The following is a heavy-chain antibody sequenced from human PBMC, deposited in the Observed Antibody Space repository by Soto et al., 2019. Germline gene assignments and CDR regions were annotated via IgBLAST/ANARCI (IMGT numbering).Heavy chain of an antibody. V-gene: IGHV3-74*01. CDR3: ARGIVVARGASYFDY. J-gene: IGHJ4*02. CDR2: INTDGSGT. Sequence: PGGSLRLSCAAYGFTFSSDWMHWVRQAPGKGLVWVSRINTDGSGTTYADSVKGRFTISRDNAKNTLYLQMNSLRAEDTAVYYCARGIVVARGASYFDYWGPGTLVTVSS. CDR1: GFTFSSDW. D-gene: IGHD2-2*01.